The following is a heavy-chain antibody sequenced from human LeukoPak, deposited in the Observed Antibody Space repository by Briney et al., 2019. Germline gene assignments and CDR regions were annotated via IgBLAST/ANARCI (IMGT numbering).Heavy chain of an antibody. Sequence: SETLSLTCTVSGGSVSSGSYYWSWIRQPPGKGLEWNGYIYYSGSTNYNPSLKSRVTISVDTSKNQLSLKLSSVTAADTAVYYCARERHYTMDVWGQGTTVTVSS. CDR1: GGSVSSGSYY. V-gene: IGHV4-61*01. CDR3: ARERHYTMDV. D-gene: IGHD3-10*01. J-gene: IGHJ6*02. CDR2: IYYSGST.